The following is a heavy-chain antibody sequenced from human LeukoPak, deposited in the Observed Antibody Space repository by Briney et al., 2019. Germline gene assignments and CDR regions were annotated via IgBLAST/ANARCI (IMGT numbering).Heavy chain of an antibody. CDR1: GFTFSSYA. J-gene: IGHJ4*02. CDR2: ISSSGGSS. CDR3: VKSLYSYDSSGYYGDFDY. Sequence: GGSLRLSCSASGFTFSSYAMHWVRQAPGKGLECVSAISSSGGSSYYADSVKGRFTISRDNSKNTLYLQMSSLRAEDTAVYYCVKSLYSYDSSGYYGDFDYWGQGTLVTVSS. V-gene: IGHV3-64D*06. D-gene: IGHD3-22*01.